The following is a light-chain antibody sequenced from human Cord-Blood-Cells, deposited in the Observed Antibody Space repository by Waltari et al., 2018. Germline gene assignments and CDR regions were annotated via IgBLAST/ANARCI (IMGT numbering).Light chain of an antibody. J-gene: IGKJ4*01. Sequence: EIVLTQSPGTLSLSPGERATLSCRASQSVSSSYLAWYQQKPGQAPRLLIYGASSRSTGIPDRFSGSESETDFTLTISRLEPEDFAVYYCQQYGSSPRLTFGGGTKVEIK. V-gene: IGKV3-20*01. CDR2: GAS. CDR3: QQYGSSPRLT. CDR1: QSVSSSY.